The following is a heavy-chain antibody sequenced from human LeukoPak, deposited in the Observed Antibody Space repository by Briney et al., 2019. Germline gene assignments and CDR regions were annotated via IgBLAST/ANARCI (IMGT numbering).Heavy chain of an antibody. CDR3: AKEFFDSQQLVPYFDY. V-gene: IGHV3-23*01. J-gene: IGHJ4*02. CDR1: GFTFSCYA. D-gene: IGHD6-13*01. CDR2: ISGSGGST. Sequence: GGSLRLSCAASGFTFSCYAMSWVRQAPGKGLEWVSAISGSGGSTYYADSVKGRFTISRDKSKNTLYLQMNSLRAEDTAIYYCAKEFFDSQQLVPYFDYWGQGTLVTVSS.